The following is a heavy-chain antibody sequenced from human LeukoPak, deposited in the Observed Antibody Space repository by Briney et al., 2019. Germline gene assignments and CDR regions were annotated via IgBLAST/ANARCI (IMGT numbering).Heavy chain of an antibody. D-gene: IGHD3-10*01. CDR1: GFTFGDYA. CDR2: IRSKAYGGTT. Sequence: PGGSLRLSCIASGFTFGDYAMNWVRQAPGKGLEWVSFIRSKAYGGTTEYAASVKGRFTISRDDSKSIAYLQMNSLKTEDTAVYYCTRVSRGSPIIIDYWGQGTLVTVSS. CDR3: TRVSRGSPIIIDY. J-gene: IGHJ4*02. V-gene: IGHV3-49*04.